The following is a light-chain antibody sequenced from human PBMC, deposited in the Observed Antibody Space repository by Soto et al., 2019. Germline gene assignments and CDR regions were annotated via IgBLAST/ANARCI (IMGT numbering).Light chain of an antibody. Sequence: DIQMTQSPSTLSASVGDRVTITCRASQNVNNWLAWYQQKPGKAPKALLYRVSNLESGVPSRFSGSGSGTEFTLTISSLQPDDFATYYCQQYNSYSWTFGQGTKVDIK. CDR1: QNVNNW. J-gene: IGKJ1*01. CDR3: QQYNSYSWT. V-gene: IGKV1-5*03. CDR2: RVS.